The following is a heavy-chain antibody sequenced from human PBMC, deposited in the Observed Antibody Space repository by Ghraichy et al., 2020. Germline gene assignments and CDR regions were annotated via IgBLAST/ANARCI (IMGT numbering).Heavy chain of an antibody. CDR3: AKSIGFIAAADTDY. CDR1: GFTFSSYA. CDR2: ISGSGGST. J-gene: IGHJ4*02. V-gene: IGHV3-23*01. Sequence: GGSLRLSCAASGFTFSSYAMSWVRQASGKGLEWVSAISGSGGSTYYADSVKGRFTISRDNSKNTLYLQMNSLRAEDTAVYYCAKSIGFIAAADTDYWGQGTLVTVSS. D-gene: IGHD6-13*01.